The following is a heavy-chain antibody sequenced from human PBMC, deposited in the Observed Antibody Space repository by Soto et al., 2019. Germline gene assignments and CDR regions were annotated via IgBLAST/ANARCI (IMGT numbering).Heavy chain of an antibody. J-gene: IGHJ4*02. CDR2: ISGSGGST. V-gene: IGHV3-23*01. Sequence: GGSLRLSCAASGFTFISYAISFFRHAPVKWLEWVSAISGSGGSTYYADSVKGRFTISRDNSKNTLYLQMNSLRAEDTAVYYCAKELEQWLVQGNCDYWGQGTLVTVSS. CDR3: AKELEQWLVQGNCDY. CDR1: GFTFISYA. D-gene: IGHD6-19*01.